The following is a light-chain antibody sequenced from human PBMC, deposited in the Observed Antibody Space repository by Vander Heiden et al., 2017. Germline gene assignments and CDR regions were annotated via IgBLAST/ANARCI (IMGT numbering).Light chain of an antibody. J-gene: IGKJ1*01. V-gene: IGKV1-39*01. Sequence: DIEMTQSLSSMSASVGDRVTITCRASPSISSYLSWYQEKPGKAPKLMIYAASSLQSGVPSRFSGSGSGTDFTLTISSLQPEDFATYYCQQSYSTPPTFGQGTKVEIK. CDR1: PSISSY. CDR2: AAS. CDR3: QQSYSTPPT.